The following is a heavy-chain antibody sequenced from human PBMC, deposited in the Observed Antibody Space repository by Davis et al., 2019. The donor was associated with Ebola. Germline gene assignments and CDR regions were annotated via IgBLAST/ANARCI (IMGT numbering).Heavy chain of an antibody. J-gene: IGHJ3*02. CDR1: GYDFTNYW. Sequence: GESLKISCKTSGYDFTNYWSGWVRQMPGKGLEWMGVIHPTDSDTTYSPSFQGQITISVDRSIRTAYLQWRSLKAPDTAIYYCALIPHRSSWNDGFDIWGQGTKVTVSS. V-gene: IGHV5-51*01. D-gene: IGHD1-1*01. CDR2: IHPTDSDT. CDR3: ALIPHRSSWNDGFDI.